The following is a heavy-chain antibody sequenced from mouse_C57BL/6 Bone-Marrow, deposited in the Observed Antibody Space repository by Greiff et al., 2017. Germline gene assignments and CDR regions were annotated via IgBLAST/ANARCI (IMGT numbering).Heavy chain of an antibody. V-gene: IGHV1-55*01. J-gene: IGHJ3*01. CDR2: IYPGSGST. Sequence: QVQLKQSGAELVKPGASVKMSCKASGYTFTSYCITWVKQRPGQGLEWIGDIYPGSGSTNYNEKFKGKATLTVDTSSSTAYMQLSSLTSEDSAVYYCARYRAWFAYWGQGTLVTVSA. CDR3: ARYRAWFAY. CDR1: GYTFTSYC.